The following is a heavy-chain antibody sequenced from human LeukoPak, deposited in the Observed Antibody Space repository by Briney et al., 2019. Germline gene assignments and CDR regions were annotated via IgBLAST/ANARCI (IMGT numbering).Heavy chain of an antibody. CDR2: IYYSGST. V-gene: IGHV4-59*01. CDR1: GGSISSYY. J-gene: IGHJ5*02. CDR3: ARDLKGGRAAGTSRWFDP. Sequence: SETLSLTCAVSGGSISSYYWSWIRQPPGKGLEWIGYIYYSGSTNYNPSLKSRVTISVDTSKNQFSLKLSSVTAADTAVYYCARDLKGGRAAGTSRWFDPWGQGTLVTVSS. D-gene: IGHD6-13*01.